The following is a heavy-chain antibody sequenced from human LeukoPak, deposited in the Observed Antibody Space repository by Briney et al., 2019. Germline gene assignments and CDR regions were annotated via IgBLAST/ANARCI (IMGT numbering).Heavy chain of an antibody. J-gene: IGHJ4*02. Sequence: GGSLRLSCAASGFTFSSYAMSWVRQAPGKGLEWVSAISGSGGSTYYADSVKGRFTISRDNSKNTLYLQMNSLRAEDTAVYYCAKDGGYYDSSGYYDYWGQGTLVAVSS. D-gene: IGHD3-22*01. CDR2: ISGSGGST. CDR1: GFTFSSYA. V-gene: IGHV3-23*01. CDR3: AKDGGYYDSSGYYDY.